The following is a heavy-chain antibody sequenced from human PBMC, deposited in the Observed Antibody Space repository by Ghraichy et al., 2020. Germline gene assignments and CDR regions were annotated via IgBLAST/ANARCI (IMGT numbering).Heavy chain of an antibody. V-gene: IGHV5-10-1*01. CDR3: ARHFTMVRGDYFDY. CDR1: GYSFTRYW. Sequence: GESLNISCKGSGYSFTRYWISWVRQMPGKGLEWMGTIDPSDSYTNYSPSFQGHVTISADRSSSTAYVQWNSLKAPDTAIYYCARHFTMVRGDYFDYWGQGTLVTVAS. CDR2: IDPSDSYT. J-gene: IGHJ4*02. D-gene: IGHD3-10*01.